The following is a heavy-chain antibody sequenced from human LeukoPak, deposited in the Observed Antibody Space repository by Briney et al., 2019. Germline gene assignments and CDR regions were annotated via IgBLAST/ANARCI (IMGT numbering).Heavy chain of an antibody. CDR2: ISASVGTP. CDR1: GFNVDDYA. Sequence: GGSLRLSCAASGFNVDDYAMHWVRQAPGKGLEWVSLISASVGTPYYADSVKGRFTISRDNSKNSLYLQMNSLRTGDTALYYCAKAVWWPLPDYWGQGTLVAVSS. D-gene: IGHD1-26*01. CDR3: AKAVWWPLPDY. J-gene: IGHJ4*02. V-gene: IGHV3-43*02.